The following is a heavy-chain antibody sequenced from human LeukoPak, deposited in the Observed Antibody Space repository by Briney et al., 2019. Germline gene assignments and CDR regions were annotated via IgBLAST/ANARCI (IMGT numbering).Heavy chain of an antibody. J-gene: IGHJ4*02. Sequence: GRSLRLSCAASGFTFSSYAMHWVRQAPGKGLEWVAVISYDGSNKYYADSVKGRFTISRDNSKNTLYLQMNSLRAEDTAVYYCARVSSTSSVYWGQGTLVTVSS. CDR2: ISYDGSNK. CDR1: GFTFSSYA. D-gene: IGHD2-2*01. CDR3: ARVSSTSSVY. V-gene: IGHV3-30*01.